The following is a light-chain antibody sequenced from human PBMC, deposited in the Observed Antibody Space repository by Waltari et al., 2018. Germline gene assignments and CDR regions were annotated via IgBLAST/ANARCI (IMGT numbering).Light chain of an antibody. CDR2: DAS. CDR1: QSVASS. J-gene: IGKJ4*01. V-gene: IGKV3-11*01. CDR3: QQRTNWPPLT. Sequence: EIVLTQSPATLSLSPGERATLSCRASQSVASSLAWYQHGPGQAPRLLIYDASSRATGIPARFSGSGSGTDFTLTISSLEPEDFAVYFCQQRTNWPPLTFGGGTKVEMK.